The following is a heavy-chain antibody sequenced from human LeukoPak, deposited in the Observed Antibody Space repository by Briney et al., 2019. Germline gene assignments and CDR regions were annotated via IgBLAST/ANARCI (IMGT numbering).Heavy chain of an antibody. D-gene: IGHD2-2*01. CDR2: IWSDGNNR. CDR3: AKEVPIGYNSLAAFEV. J-gene: IGHJ3*01. CDR1: GFTLSNC. V-gene: IGHV3-33*06. Sequence: TGGSLRLSCAASGFTLSNCMHWLRQAPGKGPEWVAVIWSDGNNRYYADSVKGRFTISRDTSRNTMDLQMNSLRVEDTALYYCAKEVPIGYNSLAAFEVWGQGTMVTVSS.